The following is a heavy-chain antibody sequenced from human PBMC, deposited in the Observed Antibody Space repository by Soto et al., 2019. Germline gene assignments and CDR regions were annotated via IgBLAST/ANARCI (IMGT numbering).Heavy chain of an antibody. Sequence: EVQLVESGGGLVQPGGSLRLSCAASGFTFSSYWMSWVRQAPGKGLEWVANIKQDGSEKYYVDSVKGRFTISRDNAKNSLYLQMHSLSAEDTAVYYCARDDGGIVVVPAYRWGQGTLVTVAS. CDR2: IKQDGSEK. CDR1: GFTFSSYW. J-gene: IGHJ4*02. V-gene: IGHV3-7*01. D-gene: IGHD2-2*01. CDR3: ARDDGGIVVVPAYR.